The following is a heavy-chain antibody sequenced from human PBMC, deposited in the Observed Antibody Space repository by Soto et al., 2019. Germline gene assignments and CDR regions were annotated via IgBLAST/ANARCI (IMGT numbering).Heavy chain of an antibody. CDR1: GFTFSNAW. Sequence: EVQLVESGGGLVKPGGSLRLSCAASGFTFSNAWMSWVRQAPGKGLEWVGRIKSKTDGGTTDYAAPVKGRFTISRDDSKNTLYLQMNSLKTEDTAVYYCTTCITIFGVANDAFDIWGQGTMVTVSS. V-gene: IGHV3-15*01. D-gene: IGHD3-3*01. CDR3: TTCITIFGVANDAFDI. CDR2: IKSKTDGGTT. J-gene: IGHJ3*02.